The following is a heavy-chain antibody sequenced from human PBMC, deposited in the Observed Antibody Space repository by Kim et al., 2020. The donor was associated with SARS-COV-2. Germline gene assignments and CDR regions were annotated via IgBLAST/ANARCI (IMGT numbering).Heavy chain of an antibody. CDR1: GFTFSRQA. J-gene: IGHJ5*02. CDR3: AKLMTMLQGDNYFDP. D-gene: IGHD3-10*01. V-gene: IGHV3-23*01. CDR2: IGGSGERT. Sequence: GGSLRLSCAASGFTFSRQAMAWVRQAPGKGLEWVSAIGGSGERTYYAESVKGRFIMSRDISKNTIYLQMSSLRAEDTAIYYCAKLMTMLQGDNYFDPWGQGTLVTVSA.